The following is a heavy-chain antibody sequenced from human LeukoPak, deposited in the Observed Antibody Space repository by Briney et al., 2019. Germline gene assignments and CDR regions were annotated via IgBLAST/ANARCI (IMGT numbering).Heavy chain of an antibody. V-gene: IGHV4-38-2*01. Sequence: PSETLSLTCAVSTYSISSDYYWGWIRQSPGKGLKWIGSIYHSGTTYYNPSLKSRVAISVDTSKNEFSLKLSSVTAADSAVYYCARGSGWSGYSGVWGKGTTVTVSS. D-gene: IGHD3-3*01. CDR2: IYHSGTT. CDR1: TYSISSDYY. J-gene: IGHJ6*04. CDR3: ARGSGWSGYSGV.